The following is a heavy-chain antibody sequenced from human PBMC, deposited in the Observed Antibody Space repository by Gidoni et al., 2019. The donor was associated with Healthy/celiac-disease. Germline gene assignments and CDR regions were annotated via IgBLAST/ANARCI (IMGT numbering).Heavy chain of an antibody. CDR3: ARVGSSGWLEPAEYFQH. Sequence: QVQLQESGPGLVKTSGTLSLTCAVSGGSISSSNWWSWVRQPPGKGLDWIGEIYNSGSTNYNPSLKSRVTISVDKSKNQFSLKLSSVTAADTAVYYCARVGSSGWLEPAEYFQHWGQGTLVTVSS. V-gene: IGHV4-4*02. CDR2: IYNSGST. J-gene: IGHJ1*01. CDR1: GGSISSSNW. D-gene: IGHD6-19*01.